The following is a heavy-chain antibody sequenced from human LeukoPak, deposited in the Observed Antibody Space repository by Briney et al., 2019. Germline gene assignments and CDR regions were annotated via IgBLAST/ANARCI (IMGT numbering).Heavy chain of an antibody. CDR1: GFTVGSRF. J-gene: IGHJ3*02. CDR3: ARVGEKAATAPNGAYDGFDI. CDR2: IYSAGTT. Sequence: GGSLRLSCTASGFTVGSRFMSWVRQAPGKGLEWVSLIYSAGTTYYADSVKDRFTISRDNSKNTLYLQMNILRVEDTAVYYCARVGEKAATAPNGAYDGFDIWGQGTKVTVTS. V-gene: IGHV3-66*01. D-gene: IGHD2-21*02.